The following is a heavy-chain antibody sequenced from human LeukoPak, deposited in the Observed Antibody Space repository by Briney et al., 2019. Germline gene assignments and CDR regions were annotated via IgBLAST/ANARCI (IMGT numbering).Heavy chain of an antibody. Sequence: GGSLRLSCAASGFTFSTYWMGWVRQAPGKGLEWLANIDPDGSDTCYVDSVKGRFAISRDNAKKSMFLQMNSLRAEETSVYYCVRWGVAAGMDFWGQGTLVTVSS. CDR2: IDPDGSDT. V-gene: IGHV3-7*01. D-gene: IGHD6-13*01. CDR3: VRWGVAAGMDF. J-gene: IGHJ4*02. CDR1: GFTFSTYW.